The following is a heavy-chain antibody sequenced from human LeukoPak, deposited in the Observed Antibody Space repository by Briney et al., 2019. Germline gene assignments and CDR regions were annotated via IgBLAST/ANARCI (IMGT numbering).Heavy chain of an antibody. CDR3: ARGRVGAGTGDY. J-gene: IGHJ4*02. D-gene: IGHD6-13*01. V-gene: IGHV4-61*02. CDR1: GGSISSGSYY. Sequence: SETLSLTCTVSGGSISSGSYYWSWIRQPAGKGLEWIGRIDTSGSTDYNPSLKSRVTISVDTSKNQFSLKLSSVTAADTAMYYCARGRVGAGTGDYWGQGTLVTVSS. CDR2: IDTSGST.